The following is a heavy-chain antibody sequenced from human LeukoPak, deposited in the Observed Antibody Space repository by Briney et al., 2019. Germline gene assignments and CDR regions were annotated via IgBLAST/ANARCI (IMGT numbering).Heavy chain of an antibody. J-gene: IGHJ5*02. CDR1: GYTFTSYY. D-gene: IGHD6-6*01. CDR3: ARTGGYSSSSSGARAEWYDP. CDR2: INPSGGST. V-gene: IGHV1-46*01. Sequence: GASVKVSCKASGYTFTSYYMHWVRQAPGQGLEWMGIINPSGGSTSYAQKFQGRVTMTRDMSTSTVYMELSSLRSEDTAVYYCARTGGYSSSSSGARAEWYDPWGQGTLVTVSS.